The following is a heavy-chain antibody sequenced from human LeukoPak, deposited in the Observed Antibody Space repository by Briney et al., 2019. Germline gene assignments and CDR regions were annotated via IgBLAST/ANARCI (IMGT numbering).Heavy chain of an antibody. Sequence: SETLSLTCTVSGGSISSSSYYWGWIRQPPGKGLEWIGSIYYSGSTYYNPSLKSRVTISVDTSKNQFSLKLSSVTAADTAVYYCAREGNAVYYDYVWGSYRRYPFRNWGQGTLVTVSS. J-gene: IGHJ4*02. CDR3: AREGNAVYYDYVWGSYRRYPFRN. D-gene: IGHD3-16*02. V-gene: IGHV4-39*07. CDR1: GGSISSSSYY. CDR2: IYYSGST.